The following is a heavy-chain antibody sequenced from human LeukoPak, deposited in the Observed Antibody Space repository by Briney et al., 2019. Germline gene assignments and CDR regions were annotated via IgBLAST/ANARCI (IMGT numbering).Heavy chain of an antibody. CDR2: ISSNGGST. D-gene: IGHD3-22*01. V-gene: IGHV3-64*01. Sequence: PGGSLRLSCAASGFTFSSYAMHWVRQAPGKGLEYVSAISSNGGSTYYANSVKGRFTISRDNSKNTLYLQMGSLRAEDMAVYYCASGPANYDSSGYFDYWGQGTLVTVSS. CDR3: ASGPANYDSSGYFDY. CDR1: GFTFSSYA. J-gene: IGHJ4*02.